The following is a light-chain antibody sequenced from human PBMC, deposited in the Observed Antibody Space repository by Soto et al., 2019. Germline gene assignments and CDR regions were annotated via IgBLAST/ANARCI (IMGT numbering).Light chain of an antibody. V-gene: IGKV3D-15*01. J-gene: IGKJ5*01. CDR1: QSVTSN. CDR2: AAS. CDR3: QQYNNWPPIT. Sequence: EIVLTQSPDTLAVSPGEVATLSCWASQSVTSNLAWYQQKRGQAPRLLIYAASTRATGVPARFSGSGSGTEFTLTISSLQSEDFAVYYCQQYNNWPPITFGQGTLLEI.